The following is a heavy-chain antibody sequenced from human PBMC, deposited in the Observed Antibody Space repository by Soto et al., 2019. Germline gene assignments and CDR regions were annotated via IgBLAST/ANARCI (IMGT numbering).Heavy chain of an antibody. CDR3: ARDHHTAVAGPYPPPVVGGFDY. D-gene: IGHD6-19*01. V-gene: IGHV6-1*01. J-gene: IGHJ4*02. Sequence: SQTLSLTCAISGDSVSSNSAAWNWIRQSPSRGLEWLGRTYYRSKWYNDYAVSVKSRITINPDKSKNQFSLQLNPVTPEDTAVYYCARDHHTAVAGPYPPPVVGGFDYWGQGTLVTVSS. CDR1: GDSVSSNSAA. CDR2: TYYRSKWYN.